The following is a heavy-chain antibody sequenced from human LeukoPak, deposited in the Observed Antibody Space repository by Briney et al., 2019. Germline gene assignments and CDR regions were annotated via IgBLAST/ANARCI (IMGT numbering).Heavy chain of an antibody. CDR3: AKDPDSDDYGDAASWYFDL. V-gene: IGHV3-30*02. CDR1: GFTFSSYG. J-gene: IGHJ2*01. CDR2: IRYDGSNK. D-gene: IGHD4-17*01. Sequence: HAGGSLRLSCAASGFTFSSYGMHWVRQAPGKGLEWVAFIRYDGSNKYYADSVKGRFTISRDNSKSTLYLQMNSLRAEDTAVYYCAKDPDSDDYGDAASWYFDLWGRGTLVTVSS.